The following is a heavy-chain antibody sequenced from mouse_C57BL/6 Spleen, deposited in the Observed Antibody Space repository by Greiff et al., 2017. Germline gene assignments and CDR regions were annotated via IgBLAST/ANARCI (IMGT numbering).Heavy chain of an antibody. Sequence: QVQLQQSGAELARPGASVKLSCKASGYTFTSYGISWVKQRTGQGLEWIGEMYPRSGNTYYNEKFKGKVTLTADKSSSTAYMELRSLTSEDSAVYVCARAGTTLYYFDYWGQGTTLTVSS. CDR3: ARAGTTLYYFDY. J-gene: IGHJ2*01. CDR2: MYPRSGNT. D-gene: IGHD4-1*01. CDR1: GYTFTSYG. V-gene: IGHV1-81*01.